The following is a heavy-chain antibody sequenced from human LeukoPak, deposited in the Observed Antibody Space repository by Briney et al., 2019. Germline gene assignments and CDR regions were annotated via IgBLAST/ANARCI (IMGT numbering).Heavy chain of an antibody. D-gene: IGHD1-1*01. Sequence: SETLSLTCTVSGGSISSYYWSWIRQPPGKGLEWVGYIYYSGSTNYNPSLKSRFTISVDTSKKQFSLKLSSVTAAGTAVYYCARDLNYYFDYWGQGTLVTVSS. CDR2: IYYSGST. CDR1: GGSISSYY. V-gene: IGHV4-59*01. J-gene: IGHJ4*02. CDR3: ARDLNYYFDY.